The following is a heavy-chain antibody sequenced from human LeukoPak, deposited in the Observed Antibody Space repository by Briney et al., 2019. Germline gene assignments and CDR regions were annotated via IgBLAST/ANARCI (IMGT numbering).Heavy chain of an antibody. CDR3: ARGRNIEMTTMSGGSDY. J-gene: IGHJ4*02. CDR1: GYTFTDYY. V-gene: IGHV1-2*02. CDR2: LNPNSGDT. Sequence: ASVKVSCKASGYTFTDYYMHWVRQAPGQGLEWMGWLNPNSGDTNYAQKFQGRVSMTRDSPISTAYMGLSDLRSDDTAVYSCARGRNIEMTTMSGGSDYWGQGTLVTVSS. D-gene: IGHD5-24*01.